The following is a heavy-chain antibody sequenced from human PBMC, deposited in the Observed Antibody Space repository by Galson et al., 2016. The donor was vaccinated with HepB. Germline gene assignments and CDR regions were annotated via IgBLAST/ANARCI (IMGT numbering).Heavy chain of an antibody. D-gene: IGHD6-13*01. CDR3: ARYGSWTGFDY. V-gene: IGHV4-31*03. J-gene: IGHJ4*02. Sequence: LSLTCTVSGGTISITGYFWSWIRQHPRRGLEWIGYISHSGTSYFSPSLKSRSTISVDTSKNQFSLDLRSVTAADTAVYFCARYGSWTGFDYWGQGAQVTVSS. CDR2: ISHSGTS. CDR1: GGTISITGYF.